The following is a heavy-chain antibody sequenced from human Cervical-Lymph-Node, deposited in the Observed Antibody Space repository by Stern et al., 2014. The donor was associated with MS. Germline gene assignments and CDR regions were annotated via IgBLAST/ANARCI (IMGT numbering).Heavy chain of an antibody. Sequence: VQLVESGPGLVKPSETLSLTCAVSGGSIGSNHWWHWVRQPPGKGLEGIGEIYRSGSTNYNPSLKSRVTISLDKSNNQVSLKLFSVTAADTAVYYCARDLPGVTTQDVWGQGTTVTVSS. CDR1: GGSIGSNHW. V-gene: IGHV4-4*02. J-gene: IGHJ6*02. D-gene: IGHD1-1*01. CDR2: IYRSGST. CDR3: ARDLPGVTTQDV.